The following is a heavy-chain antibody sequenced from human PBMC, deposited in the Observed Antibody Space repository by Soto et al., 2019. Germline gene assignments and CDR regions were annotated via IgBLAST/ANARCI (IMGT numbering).Heavy chain of an antibody. J-gene: IGHJ4*02. CDR2: IYYSGST. V-gene: IGHV4-59*01. D-gene: IGHD3-3*02. CDR1: DGSISSNY. CDR3: ARGGDLGIFLYFDY. Sequence: PSETLSLTCTVSDGSISSNYWRWIRQPPGKGLEWIGYIYYSGSTNYNPSLKSRVTISVDTSKNQFSLKLSSVTAADTAVYYCARGGDLGIFLYFDYWGQGTLVTVSS.